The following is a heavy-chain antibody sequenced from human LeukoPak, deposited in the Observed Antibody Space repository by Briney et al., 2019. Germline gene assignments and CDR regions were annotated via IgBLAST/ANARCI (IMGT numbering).Heavy chain of an antibody. J-gene: IGHJ4*02. Sequence: GASVEVSCKASGYTFTSYGISWVRQAPGQGLEWMGWISAYNGNTNYAQKLQGRVTMTTDTSTSTAYMELRSLRSDDTAVYYCARMGYCSSTSCYIDTYWGQGTLVTVSS. CDR3: ARMGYCSSTSCYIDTY. D-gene: IGHD2-2*02. V-gene: IGHV1-18*01. CDR2: ISAYNGNT. CDR1: GYTFTSYG.